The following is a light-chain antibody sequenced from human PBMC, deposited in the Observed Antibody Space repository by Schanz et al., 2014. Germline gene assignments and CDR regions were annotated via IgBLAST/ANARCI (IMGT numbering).Light chain of an antibody. CDR1: QSVSSN. Sequence: EIVMTQSPDTLSVSPGERATLSCRASQSVSSNLAWYQQKPGQAPRLLIDGASTRATGIPARFSGSGSGTEFTLTISSLQSDDFATYYCHQYNSYSWTFGQGTKVEIK. J-gene: IGKJ1*01. V-gene: IGKV3-15*01. CDR3: HQYNSYSWT. CDR2: GAS.